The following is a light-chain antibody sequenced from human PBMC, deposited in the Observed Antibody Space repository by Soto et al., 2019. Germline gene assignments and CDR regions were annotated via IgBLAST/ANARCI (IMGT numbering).Light chain of an antibody. CDR3: QQNYITPYT. V-gene: IGKV1-39*01. CDR1: ESISTY. CDR2: AAS. J-gene: IGKJ2*01. Sequence: DIQMTQSPSSLSASVGDRVTIACRASESISTYLNWYQQKPGKAPKLLIYAASSLQSGVPSRFSGSGSGTDFTLTVTSLQPEDFVTYYCQQNYITPYTFGQGTRLEIK.